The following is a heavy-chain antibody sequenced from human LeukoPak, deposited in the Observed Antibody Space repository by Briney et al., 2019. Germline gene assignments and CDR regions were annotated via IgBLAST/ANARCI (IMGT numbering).Heavy chain of an antibody. CDR2: ISGGADTT. V-gene: IGHV3-23*01. CDR1: GFTVSSNY. J-gene: IGHJ4*02. CDR3: AKDLSDRSDTGGDFDY. D-gene: IGHD1-14*01. Sequence: PGGSLRLSCAASGFTVSSNYMSWVRQAPGKGPEWVSSISGGADTTYYADSVKGRFTISRDNSKNTLYLQMNSLKAEDTAMYYCAKDLSDRSDTGGDFDYWGQGTLVTVSS.